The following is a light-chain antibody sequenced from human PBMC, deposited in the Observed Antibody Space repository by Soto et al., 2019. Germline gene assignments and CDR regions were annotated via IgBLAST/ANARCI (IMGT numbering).Light chain of an antibody. Sequence: QSVLTQPPSASGTPGQRVTISCSGSSSNIGSNTVNWYQQLPGTAPKLLIYSSNQRPSGVPDRFSGSKSGTSASLAISGLQSEDEADYYCAAWDDSLNGYVFGTGPNVTVL. J-gene: IGLJ1*01. CDR2: SSN. V-gene: IGLV1-44*01. CDR1: SSNIGSNT. CDR3: AAWDDSLNGYV.